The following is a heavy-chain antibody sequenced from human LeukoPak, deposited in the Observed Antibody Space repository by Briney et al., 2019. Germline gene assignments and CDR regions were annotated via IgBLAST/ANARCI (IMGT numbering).Heavy chain of an antibody. CDR2: IHLSGNS. CDR1: GASVTDYY. CDR3: TRGHWGLQS. J-gene: IGHJ5*02. Sequence: SETLSRTCTVSGASVTDYYWSWLRQSPGKGLEWIIYIHLSGNSDYNPSLRSRVTTSLDTSKNQFSLNLISVTAADTAVYYCTRGHWGLQSWSQGTLVTVSS. D-gene: IGHD7-27*01. V-gene: IGHV4-59*02.